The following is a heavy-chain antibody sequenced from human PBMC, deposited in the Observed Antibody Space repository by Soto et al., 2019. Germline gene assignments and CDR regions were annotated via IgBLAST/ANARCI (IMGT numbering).Heavy chain of an antibody. CDR1: GGSFSGYN. J-gene: IGHJ5*02. D-gene: IGHD2-2*01. CDR2: IKHSGST. Sequence: PSETLSLTCAVYGGSFSGYNWSRHHQPPGKGREWTGEIKHSGSTNYNPSLKSRVTISVDTSKNQFSPKLSSVTAADTAVYYCARGTGFWGTSWRRWFGPWGQGSLVAVAS. V-gene: IGHV4-34*01. CDR3: ARGTGFWGTSWRRWFGP.